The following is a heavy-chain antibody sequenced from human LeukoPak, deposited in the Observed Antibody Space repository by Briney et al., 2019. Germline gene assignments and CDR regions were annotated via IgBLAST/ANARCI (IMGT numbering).Heavy chain of an antibody. CDR3: ASSGGLVSYYYYIDV. D-gene: IGHD3-10*01. CDR2: INSISGVT. V-gene: IGHV1-2*02. CDR1: VYTFTAYY. J-gene: IGHJ6*03. Sequence: ASLRVSCTASVYTFTAYYMHCVREAPGHGREWMGWINSISGVTNYAQKFQARVSMTRDTSISTAYRELSRLRSDDTAVYYCASSGGLVSYYYYIDVWGKGTTVTVSS.